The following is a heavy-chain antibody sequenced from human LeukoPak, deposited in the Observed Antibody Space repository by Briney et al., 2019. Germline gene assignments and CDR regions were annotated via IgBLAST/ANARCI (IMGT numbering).Heavy chain of an antibody. V-gene: IGHV3-23*01. CDR3: AKDHDSSGWPTFDY. J-gene: IGHJ4*02. CDR1: GFIFSSFG. Sequence: PGGSLRLSCAASGFIFSSFGMHWVRQAPGKGLEWVSLIRGSGDYTYYADSVEGRFTISRDNSKNTLYLQMNGLRAEDTAVYYCAKDHDSSGWPTFDYWGQGTLVTASS. D-gene: IGHD6-19*01. CDR2: IRGSGDYT.